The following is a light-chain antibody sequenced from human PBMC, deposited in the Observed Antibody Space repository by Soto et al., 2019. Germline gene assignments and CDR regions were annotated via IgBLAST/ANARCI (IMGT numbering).Light chain of an antibody. CDR1: QTINNN. V-gene: IGKV3-11*01. CDR3: QQRSDWPIT. Sequence: EIVLTQSPGTLSLSPGERATLSCRASQTINNNVAWYQLKDGQVPRLVIYGASTRATDIPARFSGSGSGTEFTLTITSLEPEDFAVYSCQQRSDWPITFGQGTRLEIK. J-gene: IGKJ5*01. CDR2: GAS.